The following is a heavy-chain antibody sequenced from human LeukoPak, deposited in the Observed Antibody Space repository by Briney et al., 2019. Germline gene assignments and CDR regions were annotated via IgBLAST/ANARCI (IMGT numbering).Heavy chain of an antibody. V-gene: IGHV3-9*01. Sequence: GGSLRLACAASGFTFDDYAMHWVRHAPGKGLEWVSGISWIGGSIGYADSVKGRLTISRDNAKNSLYLQMNSLRAEDTALYYCAKDIAPATDAFDIWGQGTMVTVSS. CDR3: AKDIAPATDAFDI. J-gene: IGHJ3*02. D-gene: IGHD2-2*01. CDR1: GFTFDDYA. CDR2: ISWIGGSI.